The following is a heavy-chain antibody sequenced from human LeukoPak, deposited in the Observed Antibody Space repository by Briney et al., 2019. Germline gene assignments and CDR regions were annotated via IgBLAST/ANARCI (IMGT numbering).Heavy chain of an antibody. CDR2: IIPIFGTA. Sequence: GASVKVSCKASGYTFTSYDINWVRQAPGQGLEWMGGIIPIFGTANYAQKFQGRVTITADESTSTAYMELSSLRSEDTAVYYCARDQSGFEKGDFDPWGQGTLVTVSS. D-gene: IGHD3-9*01. CDR3: ARDQSGFEKGDFDP. V-gene: IGHV1-69*13. J-gene: IGHJ5*02. CDR1: GYTFTSYD.